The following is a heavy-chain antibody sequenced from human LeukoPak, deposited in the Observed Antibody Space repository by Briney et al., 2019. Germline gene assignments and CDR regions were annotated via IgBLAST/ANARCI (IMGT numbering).Heavy chain of an antibody. Sequence: ASVKVSCKAPGYTFSSYAMNWVRQAPGQGLEWMGWINTNTGNPTYAQGFTGRFVFSLDTSVSTAYLQISSLKAEDTAVYYCASYKQQPRAWGQGTLVTVSS. CDR1: GYTFSSYA. CDR2: INTNTGNP. V-gene: IGHV7-4-1*02. J-gene: IGHJ5*02. CDR3: ASYKQQPRA. D-gene: IGHD6-13*01.